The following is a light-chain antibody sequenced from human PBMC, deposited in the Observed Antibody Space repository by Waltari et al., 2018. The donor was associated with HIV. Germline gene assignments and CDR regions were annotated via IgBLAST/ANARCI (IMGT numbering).Light chain of an antibody. CDR2: GNK. CDR1: NSTIRAAYD. Sequence: QPVLTPPPSVSGAPGQRVTISCTGPNSTIRAAYDVHWCQQHPGTAPKLVNDGNKKRPSGVPDRFSGSKSGNSASLAISGLQAEDEADYYCQSYDSSPSGSVFGGGTKLTVL. CDR3: QSYDSSPSGSV. J-gene: IGLJ2*01. V-gene: IGLV1-40*01.